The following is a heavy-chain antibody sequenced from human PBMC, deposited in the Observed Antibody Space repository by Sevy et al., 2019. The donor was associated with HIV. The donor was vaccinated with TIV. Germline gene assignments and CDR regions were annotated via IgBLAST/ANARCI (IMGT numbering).Heavy chain of an antibody. V-gene: IGHV3-23*01. J-gene: IGHJ6*02. CDR2: ISRSGGST. D-gene: IGHD2-2*01. CDR3: AKVDVVVPVADYGLDV. Sequence: GGSLRLSCAASGFTFSNYAMSWVRQAPGKVLEWVSSISRSGGSTYYADSVKGRFTISRDNSKNTLYLQMNSLRAEDTAVYYCAKVDVVVPVADYGLDVWGQGTTVTVS. CDR1: GFTFSNYA.